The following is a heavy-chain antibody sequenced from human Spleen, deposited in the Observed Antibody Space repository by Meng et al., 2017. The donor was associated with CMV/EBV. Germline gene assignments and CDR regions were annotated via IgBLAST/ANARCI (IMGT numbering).Heavy chain of an antibody. Sequence: GSLRLSCTVSGGSISSSSYYWGWIRQPPGKGLEWIGSIYYSGSTYYNPSLKSRVTISVDTSKNQFSLKLSSVTAADTAVYYCARATTGTAGVFDIWGQGTMVTVSS. D-gene: IGHD1-1*01. CDR1: GGSISSSSYY. CDR3: ARATTGTAGVFDI. V-gene: IGHV4-39*07. J-gene: IGHJ3*02. CDR2: IYYSGST.